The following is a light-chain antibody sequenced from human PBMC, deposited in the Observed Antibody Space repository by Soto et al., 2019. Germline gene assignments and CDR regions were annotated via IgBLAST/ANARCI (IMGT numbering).Light chain of an antibody. CDR3: QQYSSYET. J-gene: IGKJ1*01. CDR1: HNINSR. Sequence: DIQMTQSPSPLSVSVGDRVTITCRSSHNINSRLAWYQQKPGKAPKILTYDASTLESGVPSRFSGSGSGTEFTLTISSLQPDDFATYYCQQYSSYETFGQGTKVDIK. CDR2: DAS. V-gene: IGKV1-5*01.